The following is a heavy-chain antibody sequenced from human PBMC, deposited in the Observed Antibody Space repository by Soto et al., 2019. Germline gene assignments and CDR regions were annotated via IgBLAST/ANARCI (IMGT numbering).Heavy chain of an antibody. Sequence: SETLSLTCTVSGGSISSNYWTWIRQPPGKGLEWIGYVYNSGSTNYNPSLKSRVTISEDTSKSQFSLKVNSMTAADTAVYYCAGYRREAVAGYTLDNWGQGILVTVSS. CDR2: VYNSGST. CDR1: GGSISSNY. D-gene: IGHD6-13*01. V-gene: IGHV4-59*01. CDR3: AGYRREAVAGYTLDN. J-gene: IGHJ4*02.